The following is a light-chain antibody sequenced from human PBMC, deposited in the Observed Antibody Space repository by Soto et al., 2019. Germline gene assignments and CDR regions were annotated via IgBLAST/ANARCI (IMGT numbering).Light chain of an antibody. CDR1: SSNFGANYD. Sequence: QSVLTQPPSASGTPGQRVTIPCSGSSSNFGANYDVHWYQQLPGTAPKLLIYNNDNRPSGVPDRFSGSKSGTSASLAITGLQAGDEADYYCQSYDNSLFAVVFGGGTKLTVL. V-gene: IGLV1-40*01. CDR3: QSYDNSLFAVV. J-gene: IGLJ2*01. CDR2: NND.